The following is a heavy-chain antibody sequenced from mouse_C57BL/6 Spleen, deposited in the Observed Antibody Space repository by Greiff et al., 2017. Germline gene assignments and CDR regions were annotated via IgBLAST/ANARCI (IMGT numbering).Heavy chain of an antibody. D-gene: IGHD1-1*01. CDR2: IYPSDSET. Sequence: VQLQQPGAELVRPGSSVKLSCKASGYTFTSYWMDWVKQRPGQGLEWIGNIYPSDSETHYNQKFKDKATLTVDKSSSTAYMQLSSLTSEDSAVYYCARREYYGSSYDYFDYWGQGTTLTVSS. CDR3: ARREYYGSSYDYFDY. CDR1: GYTFTSYW. V-gene: IGHV1-61*01. J-gene: IGHJ2*01.